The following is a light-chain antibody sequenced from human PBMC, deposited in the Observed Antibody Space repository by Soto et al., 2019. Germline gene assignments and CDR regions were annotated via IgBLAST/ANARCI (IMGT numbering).Light chain of an antibody. CDR1: QSVNSN. Sequence: EKVMTQSPAALSVSPGERATLSCRASQSVNSNLAWYQQKPCQAPRLLLYGASTRATGIPARFSGSASGTEFTLTFSSLQSEDSAVYYCQQYNDWPRTFGGGTKVEIK. J-gene: IGKJ4*01. V-gene: IGKV3-15*01. CDR3: QQYNDWPRT. CDR2: GAS.